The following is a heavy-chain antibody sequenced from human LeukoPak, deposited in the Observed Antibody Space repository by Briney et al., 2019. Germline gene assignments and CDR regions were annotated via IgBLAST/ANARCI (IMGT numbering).Heavy chain of an antibody. J-gene: IGHJ4*02. CDR1: GFTFSSYS. CDR3: ARDRNTDFWSGYYTNYFDY. D-gene: IGHD3-3*01. V-gene: IGHV3-7*01. Sequence: GGSLRLSCAASGFTFSSYSMNWVRQAPGKGLEWVANIKEDGSEKYYVDSVKGRFTISRDNAKNSLHLQMNSLRAEDTAVYYCARDRNTDFWSGYYTNYFDYWGRGTLVTVSS. CDR2: IKEDGSEK.